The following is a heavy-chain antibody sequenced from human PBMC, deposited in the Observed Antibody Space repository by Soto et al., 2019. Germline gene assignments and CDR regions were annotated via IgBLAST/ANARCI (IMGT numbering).Heavy chain of an antibody. CDR3: TRGAVYYDILPGYSDFDY. V-gene: IGHV3-49*03. Sequence: GGSLRLSCTASGFTFGDYAMSWFRQAPGKGLEWVGFIRSKAYGGTTEYAASVKGRFTISRDDSKSIAYLQMNSLKTEDTAVYYCTRGAVYYDILPGYSDFDYWGQGTLVTVST. J-gene: IGHJ4*02. D-gene: IGHD3-9*01. CDR1: GFTFGDYA. CDR2: IRSKAYGGTT.